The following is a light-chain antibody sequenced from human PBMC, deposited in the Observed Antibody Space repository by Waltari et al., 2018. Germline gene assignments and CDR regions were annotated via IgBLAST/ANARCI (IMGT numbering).Light chain of an antibody. Sequence: DIRLTQSPSHLSASVGDRVTITCRASQDVQKYLNWYQQKPGKAPKLLIYAGSSLQSGGPSRFSGSGFVTDFTLTITSLQPEDFGSYYCQQSYSPPPITFGQGTRLEIK. CDR1: QDVQKY. CDR2: AGS. J-gene: IGKJ5*01. CDR3: QQSYSPPPIT. V-gene: IGKV1-39*01.